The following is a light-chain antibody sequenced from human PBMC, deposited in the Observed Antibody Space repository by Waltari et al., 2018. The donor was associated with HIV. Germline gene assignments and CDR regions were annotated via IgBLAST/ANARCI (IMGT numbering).Light chain of an antibody. CDR2: QDS. CDR1: KLGDKY. J-gene: IGLJ2*01. CDR3: QAWDSSMV. Sequence: SYELTQPPSVSVSPGQTASITCSGDKLGDKYACWYPQKPGQSPFLVIYQDSKRPSGIPERFSGSNSGNTATLTISGTQAMDEADYYCQAWDSSMVFGGGTKLTVL. V-gene: IGLV3-1*01.